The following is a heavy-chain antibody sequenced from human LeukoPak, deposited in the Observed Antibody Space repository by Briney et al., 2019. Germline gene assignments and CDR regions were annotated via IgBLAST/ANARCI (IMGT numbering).Heavy chain of an antibody. V-gene: IGHV3-30*19. Sequence: GGSLRLSCAASGFTFSSYGMYWVRQAPGKGLECVAFITYDGSEMYYADSVKGRFTISRDNSRDTLYLQVNGLRGDDTAIYYCARNRGYTYDYDSFDPWGQGTLVTVSS. CDR1: GFTFSSYG. CDR2: ITYDGSEM. J-gene: IGHJ5*02. CDR3: ARNRGYTYDYDSFDP. D-gene: IGHD5-18*01.